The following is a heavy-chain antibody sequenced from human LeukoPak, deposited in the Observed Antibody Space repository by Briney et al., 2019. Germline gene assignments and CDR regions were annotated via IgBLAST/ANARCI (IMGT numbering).Heavy chain of an antibody. J-gene: IGHJ4*02. CDR2: IYYSGST. Sequence: PSETLSLTCTVSGGSISSYYWSWIRQPPGKGLEWIGYIYYSGSTNYNPSLKSRVTISVDTSRNQFSLKLSSVTAADTAVYYCARASRHFDYWGQGTLVTVSS. CDR1: GGSISSYY. CDR3: ARASRHFDY. V-gene: IGHV4-59*01.